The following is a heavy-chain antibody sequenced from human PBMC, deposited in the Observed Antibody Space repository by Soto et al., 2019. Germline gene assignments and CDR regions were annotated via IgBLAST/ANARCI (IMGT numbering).Heavy chain of an antibody. CDR2: IYWDDDK. V-gene: IGHV2-5*02. Sequence: QITLKESGPTLVKPTQTLTLTCTFSGFSLSTSGVGVGWIRQPPGKALEWLALIYWDDDKRYSPSLKSRLTITKDTPKHQVVLTMTHMDPVDTATYYCAHSVSSSGFHYYSGMDVWGQGTTVTVSS. CDR3: AHSVSSSGFHYYSGMDV. J-gene: IGHJ6*02. D-gene: IGHD6-13*01. CDR1: GFSLSTSGVG.